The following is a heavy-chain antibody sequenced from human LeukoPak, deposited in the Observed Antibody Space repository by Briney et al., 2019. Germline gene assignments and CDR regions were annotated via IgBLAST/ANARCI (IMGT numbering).Heavy chain of an antibody. V-gene: IGHV4-30-2*01. CDR3: ARASQGSGSATGWFDP. J-gene: IGHJ5*02. CDR1: GGSISSGGYS. Sequence: PSETLSLTCAVSGGSISSGGYSWSWIRQPPGKGLEWIGYIYHSGSTYYNPSLKSRVTISVDRSKNQFSLKLSSVTAADTAVYYCARASQGSGSATGWFDPWGQGTLVTVSS. CDR2: IYHSGST. D-gene: IGHD3-10*01.